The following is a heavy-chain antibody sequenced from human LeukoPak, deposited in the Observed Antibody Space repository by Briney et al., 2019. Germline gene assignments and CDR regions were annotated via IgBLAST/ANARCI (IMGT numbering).Heavy chain of an antibody. CDR2: IIPIFGTA. V-gene: IGHV1-69*05. CDR1: GGTFSSYA. CDR3: ARDLPYYYGSGSYGHWFDP. Sequence: ASVKVSCKASGGTFSSYAISWVRQAPGQGLEWMGRIIPIFGTANYAQKFQGRATITTDESTSTAYMELSSLRSEDTAVYYCARDLPYYYGSGSYGHWFDPWGQGTLVTVSS. J-gene: IGHJ5*02. D-gene: IGHD3-10*01.